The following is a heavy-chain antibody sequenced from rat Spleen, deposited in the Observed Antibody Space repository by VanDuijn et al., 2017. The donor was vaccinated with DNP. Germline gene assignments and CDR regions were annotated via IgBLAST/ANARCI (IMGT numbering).Heavy chain of an antibody. J-gene: IGHJ1*01. CDR1: GYSITSNY. D-gene: IGHD1-11*01. CDR3: ARWRDWFFDF. V-gene: IGHV3-1*01. CDR2: ISYSGIT. Sequence: EVQLQESGPGLVKPSQSLSLTCSVTGYSITSNYWGWIRKFPGNKMEWMAYISYSGITGYNPSLKSRISITRDTSKNQFFLHLNSVTTEDTATYYCARWRDWFFDFWGPGTMVAVSS.